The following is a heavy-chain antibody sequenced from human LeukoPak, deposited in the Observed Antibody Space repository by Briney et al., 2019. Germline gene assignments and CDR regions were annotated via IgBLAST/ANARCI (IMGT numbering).Heavy chain of an antibody. Sequence: ASVKVSCKASGYTFTGYYMHWVRQAPGQGLEWMGWISAYNGNTNYAQKLQGRVTMTTDTSTSTAYMELRSLRSDDTAVYYCARGLEGATMEPPYFDYWGQGTLVTVSS. CDR1: GYTFTGYY. J-gene: IGHJ4*02. CDR2: ISAYNGNT. CDR3: ARGLEGATMEPPYFDY. V-gene: IGHV1-18*04. D-gene: IGHD1-26*01.